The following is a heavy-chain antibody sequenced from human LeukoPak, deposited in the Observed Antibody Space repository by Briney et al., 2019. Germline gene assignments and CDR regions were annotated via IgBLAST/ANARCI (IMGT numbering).Heavy chain of an antibody. J-gene: IGHJ4*02. D-gene: IGHD1-26*01. CDR3: ARDPFEL. V-gene: IGHV3-7*01. Sequence: GGSLRLSCAASGFPLSNHWMTWVRQAPGKGLEWVATITQGGTDKFYVDSVKGRFTIPGDNAKNSLYLQMNSLRAEDTAVYYCARDPFELWGQGTLVTVSS. CDR2: ITQGGTDK. CDR1: GFPLSNHW.